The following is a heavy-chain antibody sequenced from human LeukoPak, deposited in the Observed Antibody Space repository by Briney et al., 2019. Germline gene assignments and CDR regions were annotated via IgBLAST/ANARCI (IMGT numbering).Heavy chain of an antibody. CDR2: ISAYNGNT. Sequence: GASVKVSCKASGYTFTSYDINWVRQAPGQGLEWMGWISAYNGNTHYAQKLQGRVTMTRDTSTSTAYMELRSLRSDDTAVYYCARGGGSRRDGYIGLLDYWGQGTLVTVSS. CDR3: ARGGGSRRDGYIGLLDY. CDR1: GYTFTSYD. J-gene: IGHJ4*02. D-gene: IGHD5-24*01. V-gene: IGHV1-18*01.